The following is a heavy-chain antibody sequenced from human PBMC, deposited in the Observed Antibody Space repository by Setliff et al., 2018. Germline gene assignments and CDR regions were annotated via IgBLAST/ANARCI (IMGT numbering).Heavy chain of an antibody. V-gene: IGHV4-34*01. CDR1: GGSFSGYY. CDR3: ARESIAVAVWNPSPDAFDI. Sequence: SETLSLTCAVYGGSFSGYYWSWIRQPPGKGLEWIGEINHSGSTNYNPSLKSRVTISVDTSKNQFSLTLSSVTAADTAVYYCARESIAVAVWNPSPDAFDIWGQGTMVTVSS. CDR2: INHSGST. D-gene: IGHD6-19*01. J-gene: IGHJ3*02.